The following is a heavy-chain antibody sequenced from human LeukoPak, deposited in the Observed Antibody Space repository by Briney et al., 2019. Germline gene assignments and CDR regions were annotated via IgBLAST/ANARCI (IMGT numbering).Heavy chain of an antibody. J-gene: IGHJ3*02. CDR2: ISSSSSYI. Sequence: GGSLRLSCAASGFTFSSYAMSWVRQAPGKGLEWVSSISSSSSYIYYADSVKGRFTISRDNAKDSLYLQMNSLRAEDTAVYYCARVDDILTGYKGDAFDIWGQGTMVTVSS. CDR3: ARVDDILTGYKGDAFDI. CDR1: GFTFSSYA. D-gene: IGHD3-9*01. V-gene: IGHV3-21*01.